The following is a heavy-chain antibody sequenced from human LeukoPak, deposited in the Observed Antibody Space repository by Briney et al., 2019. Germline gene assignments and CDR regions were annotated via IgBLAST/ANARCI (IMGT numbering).Heavy chain of an antibody. J-gene: IGHJ4*02. CDR1: GFIFSNYW. V-gene: IGHV3-7*01. D-gene: IGHD3-22*01. Sequence: GGSLRLSCAASGFIFSNYWMTWVRQAPGKGLEWVANIKQHGSEKHYVDSVKGRFTISRDNAKSSLYLQMNSLRAEDTAVYYCARDLTYYYDSSGPEPFDYWGQGTLATVSS. CDR2: IKQHGSEK. CDR3: ARDLTYYYDSSGPEPFDY.